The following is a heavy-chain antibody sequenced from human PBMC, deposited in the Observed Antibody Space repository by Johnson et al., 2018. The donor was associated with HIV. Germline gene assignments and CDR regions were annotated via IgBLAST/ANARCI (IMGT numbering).Heavy chain of an antibody. CDR1: GFTFSSYW. J-gene: IGHJ3*01. CDR2: IKQDGSEK. D-gene: IGHD6-6*01. CDR3: AKAQQLVPGGDAFDV. Sequence: MLLVESGGGLVQPGGSLRLSCAASGFTFSSYWMSWVRQAPGKGLEWVANIKQDGSEKYYVDSVKGRFTISRDNAKNSLYLQMNSLRAEDTAVYYCAKAQQLVPGGDAFDVWGQGTLVTVSS. V-gene: IGHV3-7*01.